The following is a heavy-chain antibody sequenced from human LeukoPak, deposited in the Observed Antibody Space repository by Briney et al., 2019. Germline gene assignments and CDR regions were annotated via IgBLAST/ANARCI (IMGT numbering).Heavy chain of an antibody. CDR3: ARQGIGAVDY. CDR2: INPSSGGT. V-gene: IGHV1-2*06. D-gene: IGHD1-26*01. Sequence: ASVKVSCKASGYSFTDYLMHWVRQAPGQGLEWIGRINPSSGGTNYGQKFQGRVTMTRDTSITTAYMGVSRLTSDDTAVYYCARQGIGAVDYWGQGTLVTVSS. J-gene: IGHJ4*02. CDR1: GYSFTDYL.